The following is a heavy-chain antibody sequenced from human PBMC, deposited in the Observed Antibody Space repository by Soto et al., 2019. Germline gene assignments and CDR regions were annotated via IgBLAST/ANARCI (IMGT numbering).Heavy chain of an antibody. CDR3: AKSPIGSSWYMDYYDSSGYRPDAAFDI. Sequence: PGGSLRLSCAASGSTFSSYGMHWVRQAPGKGLEWVAVISYDESNKYYADSVKGRFTISRDNSKNTLYLQMNSLRAEDTAVYYCAKSPIGSSWYMDYYDSSGYRPDAAFDIWGQGTMVTVSS. CDR1: GSTFSSYG. D-gene: IGHD3-22*01. CDR2: ISYDESNK. V-gene: IGHV3-30*18. J-gene: IGHJ3*02.